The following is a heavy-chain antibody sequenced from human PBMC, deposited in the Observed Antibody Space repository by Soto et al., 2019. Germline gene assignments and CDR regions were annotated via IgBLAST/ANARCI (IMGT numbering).Heavy chain of an antibody. CDR1: GVHVSSNY. CDR2: IYTGGTT. D-gene: IGHD1-26*01. CDR3: ALDLVGATGY. V-gene: IGHV3-66*01. J-gene: IGHJ4*02. Sequence: GGSLRLSCAASGVHVSSNYMSWVRQAPGKGLEWVSVIYTGGTTYYADSVKGRFTISRDNSKNTLYLQMNSLRAEDTAVYYCALDLVGATGYWGQGTLVTVSS.